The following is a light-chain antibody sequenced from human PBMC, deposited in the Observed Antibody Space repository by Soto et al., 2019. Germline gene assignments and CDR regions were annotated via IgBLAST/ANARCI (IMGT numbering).Light chain of an antibody. J-gene: IGKJ1*01. CDR3: QQDYNLPLT. V-gene: IGKV3-11*01. Sequence: EIVLTQSPATLSLSPGERATLSCRTSQSVSSYLAWYQQKPGQAPRLLIYDASNRATGIPARFSGSGSGTDFTLTISSLEPEDFAVYYCQQDYNLPLTFGQGTKVEIK. CDR1: QSVSSY. CDR2: DAS.